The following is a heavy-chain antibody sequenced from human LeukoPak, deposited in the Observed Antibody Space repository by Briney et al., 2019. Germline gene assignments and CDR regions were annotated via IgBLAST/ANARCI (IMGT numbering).Heavy chain of an antibody. D-gene: IGHD3-3*01. V-gene: IGHV3-30-3*01. CDR2: ISYDGSNK. J-gene: IGHJ4*02. CDR1: GFTFSSYA. CDR3: ARDYGDPRFLEWLQYYFDY. Sequence: PGGSLRLSCAASGFTFSSYAMHWVRQAPGKGLEWVAVISYDGSNKYYADSVKGRFTISRDNSKNTLYLQMNSLRAEDTAVYYCARDYGDPRFLEWLQYYFDYWGQGTLVTVSS.